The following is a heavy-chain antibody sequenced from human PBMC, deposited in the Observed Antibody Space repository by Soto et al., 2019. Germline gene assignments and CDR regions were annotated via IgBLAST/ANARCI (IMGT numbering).Heavy chain of an antibody. D-gene: IGHD2-21*02. CDR2: ISGSGDT. Sequence: EVQLLESGGGLVQPGGSLRLSCAASGLTLSSYGMTWVRQAPGKGLEWVSAISGSGDTYNVDSLKGRFTISRDNSKSTLFLQMNSLRAEDTAVYYCATYGGDSGGFEYFKYWGQGTLVTVSS. V-gene: IGHV3-23*01. CDR1: GLTLSSYG. J-gene: IGHJ1*01. CDR3: ATYGGDSGGFEYFKY.